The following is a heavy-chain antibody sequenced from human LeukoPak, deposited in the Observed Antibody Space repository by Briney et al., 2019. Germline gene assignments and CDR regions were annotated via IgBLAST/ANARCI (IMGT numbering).Heavy chain of an antibody. D-gene: IGHD6-13*01. Sequence: SGESLKISCKSSGYTFTNYWIGWVRQMPGKGLEWMGIIYPGDSDIRYSPSFQGQVTISADKSISTAYLQWSSLKASDTAMYYCARQSSSWYTPRSNWFDPWGQGTLVTVSS. V-gene: IGHV5-51*01. CDR3: ARQSSSWYTPRSNWFDP. CDR1: GYTFTNYW. J-gene: IGHJ5*02. CDR2: IYPGDSDI.